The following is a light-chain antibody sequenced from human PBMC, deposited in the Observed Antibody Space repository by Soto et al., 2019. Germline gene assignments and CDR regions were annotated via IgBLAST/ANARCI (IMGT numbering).Light chain of an antibody. CDR1: QTVSNNY. J-gene: IGKJ5*01. V-gene: IGKV3D-20*02. CDR3: QQRSNWIT. CDR2: GAS. Sequence: SVYPRAPRIISISPGDRATLSCRASQTVSNNYLAWCQQKPGQAPRVIMYGASRRATGIPDRFSGGGSGTDFTLTISRLEPEDFAVYFCQQRSNWITFGLGTRLEI.